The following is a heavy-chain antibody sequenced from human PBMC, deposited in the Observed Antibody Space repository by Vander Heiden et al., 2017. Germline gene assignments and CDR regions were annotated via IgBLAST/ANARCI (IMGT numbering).Heavy chain of an antibody. J-gene: IGHJ3*02. CDR1: GGSITTENYF. CDR3: AREVDVATTSDAFDI. Sequence: QVKLQESGPGLLKASQTMSLTCTVSGGSITTENYFWSWIRQPPGRAPEWIGYIYYNGNAYYNPSLQSRAFMSRDTSKNQFSLRLSSVTAADTAMYYCAREVDVATTSDAFDIWGQGTMVTVS. V-gene: IGHV4-31*03. CDR2: IYYNGNA. D-gene: IGHD2-2*01.